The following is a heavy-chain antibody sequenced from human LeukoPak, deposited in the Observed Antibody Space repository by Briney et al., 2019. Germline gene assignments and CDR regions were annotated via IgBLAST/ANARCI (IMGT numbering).Heavy chain of an antibody. CDR1: GGSISSGGYY. Sequence: PSETLSLTCTVSGGSISSGGYYWSWIRQHPGKGLEWIGYIYYSGSTYYNPSLKSRVTISVDTSKNQFSLKLSSVTAADTAVYYCARFVAVAGTFDYWGQGTPVTVSS. D-gene: IGHD6-19*01. CDR2: IYYSGST. CDR3: ARFVAVAGTFDY. J-gene: IGHJ4*02. V-gene: IGHV4-31*03.